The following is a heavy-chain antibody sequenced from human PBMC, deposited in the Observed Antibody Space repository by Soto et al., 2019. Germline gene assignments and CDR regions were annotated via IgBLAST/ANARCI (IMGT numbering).Heavy chain of an antibody. Sequence: PWGSLRLSSAASRLSLCSSVMHGALQAPGKGLEWMAVISYEGKNQYYADSAKGRFTISRDNSKNTLYLQINSLRLEDTAIYYCAKEGQMKVSTILGHWGQGTPVTVSS. CDR1: RLSLCSSV. D-gene: IGHD2-21*02. V-gene: IGHV3-30*18. J-gene: IGHJ4*02. CDR2: ISYEGKNQ. CDR3: AKEGQMKVSTILGH.